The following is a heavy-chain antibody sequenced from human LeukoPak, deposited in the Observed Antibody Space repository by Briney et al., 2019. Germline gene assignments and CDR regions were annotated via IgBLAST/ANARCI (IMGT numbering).Heavy chain of an antibody. Sequence: TGGSLRLSCAASGFTFSNAWMSWVRQAPGKGLEWVGRIKSKTDGGTTDYAAPVKGRFTISRDDSKNTLYLQMNSLKTEDTAVYYCTADSPITMIVLGNYWGQGTLVTVSS. CDR3: TADSPITMIVLGNY. J-gene: IGHJ4*02. V-gene: IGHV3-15*01. D-gene: IGHD3-22*01. CDR1: GFTFSNAW. CDR2: IKSKTDGGTT.